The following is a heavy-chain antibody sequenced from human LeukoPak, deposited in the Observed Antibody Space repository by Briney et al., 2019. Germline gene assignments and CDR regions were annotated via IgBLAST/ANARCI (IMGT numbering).Heavy chain of an antibody. CDR1: GFTFSSNY. CDR3: ARDCSGGDCPDYYFDY. V-gene: IGHV3-53*01. CDR2: IYSGGST. J-gene: IGHJ4*02. D-gene: IGHD2-21*02. Sequence: PGGSLRLSCAASGFTFSSNYMSWVRQAPGKGLEWVSVIYSGGSTYYADSVKGRFTISRDNSKNTLYLQINSLRAEDTAVYYCARDCSGGDCPDYYFDYWGRGTLVTVSS.